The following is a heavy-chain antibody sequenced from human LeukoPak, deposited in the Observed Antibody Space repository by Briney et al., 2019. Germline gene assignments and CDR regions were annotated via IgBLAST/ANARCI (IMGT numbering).Heavy chain of an antibody. D-gene: IGHD1-26*01. V-gene: IGHV3-30-3*01. CDR1: GFTFSSYA. Sequence: PGGSLRLSCAASGFTFSSYAMHWVRQAPGKGLEWVAVISYDGSNKYYADSVKGRFTISRDNSKNTLYLQMNSLRAEDTAVYYCARDGASGIVGATVYFDYWGQGTLVTVSS. J-gene: IGHJ4*02. CDR3: ARDGASGIVGATVYFDY. CDR2: ISYDGSNK.